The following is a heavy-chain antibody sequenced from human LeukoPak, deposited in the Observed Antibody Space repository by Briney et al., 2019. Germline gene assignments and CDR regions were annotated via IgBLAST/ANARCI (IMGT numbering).Heavy chain of an antibody. CDR3: ARHPGTTSSGWYYFDY. D-gene: IGHD6-19*01. V-gene: IGHV5-51*01. Sequence: GESLKISCKGSGYSFTSYWIGWVRQMPGKGLEWMGIIYPGDSDTRYSPSFQGQVTISADKSISTAYLQWSSLKASDTAMYYCARHPGTTSSGWYYFDYWVQGTLVTVSS. J-gene: IGHJ4*02. CDR1: GYSFTSYW. CDR2: IYPGDSDT.